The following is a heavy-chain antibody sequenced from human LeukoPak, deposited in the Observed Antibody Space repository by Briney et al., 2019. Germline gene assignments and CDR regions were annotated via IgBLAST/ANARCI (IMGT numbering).Heavy chain of an antibody. CDR3: ARHHDRLDWIPPWYFDL. Sequence: PSETLSLTCAVSGGSISSSNWWSWVRQPPGKGLEWIGEVYHRGSTNYNPSLKSRVTISVDKSKNQFSLKLSSVTAADTAVYYCARHHDRLDWIPPWYFDLWGRGTLVTVSS. D-gene: IGHD3/OR15-3a*01. J-gene: IGHJ2*01. CDR1: GGSISSSNW. V-gene: IGHV4-4*02. CDR2: VYHRGST.